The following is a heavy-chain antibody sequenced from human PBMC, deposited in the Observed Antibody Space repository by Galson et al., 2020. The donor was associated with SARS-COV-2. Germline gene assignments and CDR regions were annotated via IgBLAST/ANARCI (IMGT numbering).Heavy chain of an antibody. CDR2: MSYEGSKK. CDR1: GFGFSHFG. Sequence: GGSLRLSYAASGFGFSHFGMHWVRQAPDKGLEWVAVMSYEGSKKYYAESVKGRFTISKDNSKNTLYLQMNSLKTEDTGVYYCAKRRQIFALGNDDMDFWGHGTTVTVSS. J-gene: IGHJ6*02. V-gene: IGHV3-30*18. D-gene: IGHD3-3*01. CDR3: AKRRQIFALGNDDMDF.